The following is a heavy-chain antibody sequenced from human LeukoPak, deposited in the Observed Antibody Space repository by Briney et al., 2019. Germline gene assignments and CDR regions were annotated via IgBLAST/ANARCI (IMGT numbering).Heavy chain of an antibody. D-gene: IGHD4-17*01. CDR1: GFTVSSNY. V-gene: IGHV3-48*04. Sequence: GGSLRLSCAASGFTVSSNYMSWVRQAPGKGLEWVSYVSSSSGTIYYADSVKGRFTISRDNAKNSLYLQMNSLRAEDTAVYYCARVDYGDYAGEDYWGQGTLVTVSS. CDR3: ARVDYGDYAGEDY. J-gene: IGHJ4*02. CDR2: VSSSSGTI.